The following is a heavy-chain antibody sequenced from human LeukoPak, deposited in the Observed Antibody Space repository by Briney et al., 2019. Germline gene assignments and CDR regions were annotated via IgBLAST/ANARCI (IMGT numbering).Heavy chain of an antibody. Sequence: SQTLPHPCTVSGGSISSGDYYCSGIRQPPGKGLEWIGYIYYSGSTYYNPSLKSRVTMSVDTSKNQYSLKLSSVTAADTAVYYCARVLLDADAFDYWGQGTMVTVSS. V-gene: IGHV4-30-4*01. D-gene: IGHD2-21*01. CDR3: ARVLLDADAFDY. J-gene: IGHJ3*01. CDR1: GGSISSGDYY. CDR2: IYYSGST.